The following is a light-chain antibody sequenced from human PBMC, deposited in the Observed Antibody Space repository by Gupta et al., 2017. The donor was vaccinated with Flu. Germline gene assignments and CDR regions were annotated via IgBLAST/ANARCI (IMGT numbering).Light chain of an antibody. CDR2: AAS. V-gene: IGKV1-39*01. J-gene: IGKJ4*01. CDR1: QTITTY. CDR3: QQTSTAPLT. Sequence: GDRVTIACRAGQTITTYLTWYQQKPGKAPKLLVYAASSLRSGVPSRFSGSGSGTDFSLTISSLQPEDFATYYCQQTSTAPLTFGGGTKVEI.